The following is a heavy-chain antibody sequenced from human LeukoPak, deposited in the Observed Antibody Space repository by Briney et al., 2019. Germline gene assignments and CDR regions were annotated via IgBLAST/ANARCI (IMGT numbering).Heavy chain of an antibody. CDR1: GGSISSGDYY. CDR3: ARGRDYYGSDPAAFDI. D-gene: IGHD3-10*01. V-gene: IGHV4-30-4*08. Sequence: SETLSLTCTVSGGSISSGDYYWSWIRQPPGKGLEWIEYIYYSGSTYYNPSLKSRVTISVDPSKNQFSLKLSSVTAADTAVYYCARGRDYYGSDPAAFDIWGQGTMVTVSS. CDR2: IYYSGST. J-gene: IGHJ3*02.